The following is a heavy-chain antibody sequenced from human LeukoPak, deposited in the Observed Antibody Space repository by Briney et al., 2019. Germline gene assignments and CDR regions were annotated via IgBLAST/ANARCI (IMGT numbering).Heavy chain of an antibody. Sequence: SQTLSLTCAISGDSVSSNSAAWHWIRQSPSRGLEWLGRTYYRSKWYNGYAVSVRSRITINAETSKNQFSLQLNSATPEDTAVYYCARDGADPSSSWWYYFDYWGQGTLVTVSS. CDR1: GDSVSSNSAA. J-gene: IGHJ4*02. V-gene: IGHV6-1*01. CDR2: TYYRSKWYN. CDR3: ARDGADPSSSWWYYFDY. D-gene: IGHD6-13*01.